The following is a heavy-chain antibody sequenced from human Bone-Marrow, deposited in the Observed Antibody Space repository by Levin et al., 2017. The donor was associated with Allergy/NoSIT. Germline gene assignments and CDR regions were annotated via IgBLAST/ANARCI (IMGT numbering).Heavy chain of an antibody. V-gene: IGHV4-59*08. CDR1: GGSISSYY. CDR3: ARSPIRFLEWLTYFDY. D-gene: IGHD3-3*01. J-gene: IGHJ4*01. Sequence: KASETLSLTCTVSGGSISSYYWSWIRQPPGKGLEWIGYIYYSGSTNYNPSLKSRVTISVDTSKNQFSLKLSSVTAADTAGYYCARSPIRFLEWLTYFDYWGQGTLVTVSS. CDR2: IYYSGST.